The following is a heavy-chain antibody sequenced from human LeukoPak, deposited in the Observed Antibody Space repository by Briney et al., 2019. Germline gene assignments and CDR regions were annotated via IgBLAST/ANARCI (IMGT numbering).Heavy chain of an antibody. CDR1: GFTVSNNY. V-gene: IGHV3-66*02. J-gene: IGHJ4*02. CDR3: ARRHSSSWSFDY. CDR2: IYSGGST. D-gene: IGHD6-13*01. Sequence: GGSLRLSCAASGFTVSNNYMSWVRQAPGKGLELVSVIYSGGSTYYADSVKGRFTISRDSSKNTLYLQMNSLRAEDTAVYYCARRHSSSWSFDYWGQGTLVTVSS.